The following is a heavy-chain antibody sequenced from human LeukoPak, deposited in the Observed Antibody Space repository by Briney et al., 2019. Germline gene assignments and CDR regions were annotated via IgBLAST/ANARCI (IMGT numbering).Heavy chain of an antibody. CDR2: ISSSSSYI. CDR1: GFTFSSYS. J-gene: IGHJ4*02. D-gene: IGHD6-13*01. V-gene: IGHV3-21*01. CDR3: ARVYSSSWYPMGY. Sequence: GGSLRLSCAASGFTFSSYSMNWVRQAPGKGLEWVSSISSSSSYIYYADSVKGRFTISRDNAKNSLYLQMNSLRAEDTAVYYCARVYSSSWYPMGYWGQGTLVTVSS.